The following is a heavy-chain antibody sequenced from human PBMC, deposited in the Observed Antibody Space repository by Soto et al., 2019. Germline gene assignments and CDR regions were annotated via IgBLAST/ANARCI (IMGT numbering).Heavy chain of an antibody. CDR1: GGTFSSYT. CDR3: ARESPSMYYFDS. Sequence: QVQLVQSGAEVKKPGSSVKVSCKASGGTFSSYTISWVRQAPGQGLEWMGRIIPILGIANYAKKFKGRVTIPANKSTNTAYMELSSLRSEYTAVYYCARESPSMYYFDSWGQGTLVTVSS. CDR2: IIPILGIA. D-gene: IGHD2-2*01. V-gene: IGHV1-69*08. J-gene: IGHJ4*02.